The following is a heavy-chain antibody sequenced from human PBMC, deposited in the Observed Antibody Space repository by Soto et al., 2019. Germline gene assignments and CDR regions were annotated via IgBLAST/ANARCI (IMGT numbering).Heavy chain of an antibody. D-gene: IGHD3-22*01. CDR3: ARAGEYYYDSSGYYGP. Sequence: ASVKVSCKASGYTFTSYYMHWVRQAPGQGLEWMGIINPSGGSTSYAQKFQGRVTMTRDTSTSTVYMELSSLRSEDTAVYYCARAGEYYYDSSGYYGPWGQGTLVTLSS. CDR1: GYTFTSYY. V-gene: IGHV1-46*01. CDR2: INPSGGST. J-gene: IGHJ4*02.